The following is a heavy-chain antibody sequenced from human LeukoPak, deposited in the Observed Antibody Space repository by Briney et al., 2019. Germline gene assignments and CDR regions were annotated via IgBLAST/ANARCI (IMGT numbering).Heavy chain of an antibody. D-gene: IGHD3-9*01. J-gene: IGHJ6*02. V-gene: IGHV3-30*18. CDR1: GFTFSSYG. CDR3: AKARPLRYFDWLLRNYYYYGMDV. Sequence: PGGSLRLSCAASGFTFSSYGMHWVRQAPGKGLEGVAVISYVGSNKYYADSVKGRFTISRDNSKNTLYLQMNSLRAEDTAVYYCAKARPLRYFDWLLRNYYYYGMDVWGQGTTVTVSS. CDR2: ISYVGSNK.